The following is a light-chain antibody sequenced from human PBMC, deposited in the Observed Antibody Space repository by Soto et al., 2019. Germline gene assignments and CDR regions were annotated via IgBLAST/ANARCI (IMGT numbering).Light chain of an antibody. CDR1: MRDVGAYNL. V-gene: IGLV2-14*01. J-gene: IGLJ3*02. CDR3: SAYTARRTLV. Sequence: LTQPASVSGSAGQSITISCSGTMRDVGAYNLVSWYQQHPGTAPKLIIYEGRNRPSGISSRFSGSRSGNTASLTISGLQSEDEGDYYCSAYTARRTLVFGGGTKVTVL. CDR2: EGR.